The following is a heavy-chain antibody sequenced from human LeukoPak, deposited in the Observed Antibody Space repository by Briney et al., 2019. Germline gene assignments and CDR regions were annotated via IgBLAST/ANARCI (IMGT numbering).Heavy chain of an antibody. CDR3: ARGYCSGGSCYSYYYYNYMDV. CDR2: IYSSGST. CDR1: GGSSSGSFY. Sequence: SETLSLTCTVSGGSSSGSFYWTWIRQPAGQGLEWIGRIYSSGSTNYNPSLKSRVTISVDTSENQFSLKLSSVTAADTAVYYCARGYCSGGSCYSYYYYNYMDVWGKGTTVTVSS. V-gene: IGHV4-61*02. J-gene: IGHJ6*03. D-gene: IGHD2-15*01.